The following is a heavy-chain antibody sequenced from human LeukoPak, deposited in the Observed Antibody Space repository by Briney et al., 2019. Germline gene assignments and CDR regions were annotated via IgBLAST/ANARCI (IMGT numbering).Heavy chain of an antibody. CDR2: ISAYNGNT. J-gene: IGHJ5*02. D-gene: IGHD1-26*01. CDR1: GYTFTSYG. CDR3: ARVLGGWVTAGQDVGWFDP. V-gene: IGHV1-18*01. Sequence: ASVKVSRKASGYTFTSYGISWVRQAPGQGLEWMGWISAYNGNTNYAQKLQGRVTMTTDTSTSTAYMELRSLRSDDTAVYYCARVLGGWVTAGQDVGWFDPWGQGTLVTVSS.